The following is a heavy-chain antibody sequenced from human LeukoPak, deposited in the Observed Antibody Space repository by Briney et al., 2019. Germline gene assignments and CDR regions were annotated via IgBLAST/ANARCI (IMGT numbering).Heavy chain of an antibody. V-gene: IGHV5-51*01. D-gene: IGHD2-15*01. CDR3: ARATSCSGGSGYADY. Sequence: GESLKISCKGSGYTFTTYWIAWVRQMPGKGLEWMGIFYPGDSDTRYSPSFQGQVTISADKSISTAYLQWSSLKAPDTAMYYCARATSCSGGSGYADYWGQGTLVTVSS. J-gene: IGHJ4*02. CDR2: FYPGDSDT. CDR1: GYTFTTYW.